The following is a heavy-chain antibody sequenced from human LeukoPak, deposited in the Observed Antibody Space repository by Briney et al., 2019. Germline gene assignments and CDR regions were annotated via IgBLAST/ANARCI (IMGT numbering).Heavy chain of an antibody. Sequence: SQTLSLTCAVSGGSISSGGYSWSWIRQPPGKGLEWIGYIYHSGSTYYNPSLKSRVTISVDTSKNQFSLKLSSVTAADTAVYYCARHTPYCGGDCHYYFDYWGQGALVTVSS. CDR3: ARHTPYCGGDCHYYFDY. CDR1: GGSISSGGYS. CDR2: IYHSGST. V-gene: IGHV4-30-2*01. J-gene: IGHJ4*02. D-gene: IGHD2-21*02.